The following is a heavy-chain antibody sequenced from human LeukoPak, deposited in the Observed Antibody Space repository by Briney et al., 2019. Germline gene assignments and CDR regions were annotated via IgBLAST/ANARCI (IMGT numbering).Heavy chain of an antibody. Sequence: PGGSLRLSCAASGFTFNSYGMSWVRQAPGKGLEWVSAISGSGDRTYYADSVKGRFTISRDTSRSTLYLQMNSLRAEDAAVYYCAKAPVTSCRGAFCYPFDYWGQGTLVTVSS. V-gene: IGHV3-23*01. CDR3: AKAPVTSCRGAFCYPFDY. J-gene: IGHJ4*02. CDR1: GFTFNSYG. CDR2: ISGSGDRT. D-gene: IGHD2-15*01.